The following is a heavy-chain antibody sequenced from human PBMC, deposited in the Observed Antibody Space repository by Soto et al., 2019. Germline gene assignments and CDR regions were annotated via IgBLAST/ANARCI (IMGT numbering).Heavy chain of an antibody. CDR1: GFTFSSYS. D-gene: IGHD1-26*01. Sequence: EVQLVESGGGLVKPGGSLRLSCAASGFTFSSYSMNWVRQAPGKGLEWVSSISSSSSYIYYADSVKGRFTISRDNAKNSRYLQMNSLRAEDTAVYYCARVRLGATFGIFDYWGQGTLVTVSS. CDR3: ARVRLGATFGIFDY. V-gene: IGHV3-21*01. J-gene: IGHJ4*02. CDR2: ISSSSSYI.